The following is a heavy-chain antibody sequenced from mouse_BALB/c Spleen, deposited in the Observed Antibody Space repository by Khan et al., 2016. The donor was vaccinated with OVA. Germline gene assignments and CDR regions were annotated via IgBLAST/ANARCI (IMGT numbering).Heavy chain of an antibody. CDR2: IYPSDSYT. CDR1: GYTFTNYW. D-gene: IGHD2-3*01. Sequence: QVQLKQSGTELVRPGASVKLSCKASGYTFTNYWINWVKQRPGQGLEWIGNIYPSDSYTNYHQKFKDKATLTVDKSSSTAYMQLSSPTSEDSAVYYCTREGVDGSSFAYWDQGTLVTVSA. J-gene: IGHJ3*01. V-gene: IGHV1-69*02. CDR3: TREGVDGSSFAY.